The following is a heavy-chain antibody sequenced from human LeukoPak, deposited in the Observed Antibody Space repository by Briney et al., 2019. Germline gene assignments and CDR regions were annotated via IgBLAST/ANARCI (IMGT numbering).Heavy chain of an antibody. CDR1: GGSFSDYY. Sequence: PSETLSLTCAVYGGSFSDYYWSWIRQPPGKGLEWIGYIYYSGSTKFNPSLKSRVTISVDTSKNQFSLKLSSVTAADTAVYYCARGGGVTYYDSTGYLWYFDYWGQGTLVTVSS. V-gene: IGHV4-59*01. J-gene: IGHJ4*02. D-gene: IGHD3-22*01. CDR2: IYYSGST. CDR3: ARGGGVTYYDSTGYLWYFDY.